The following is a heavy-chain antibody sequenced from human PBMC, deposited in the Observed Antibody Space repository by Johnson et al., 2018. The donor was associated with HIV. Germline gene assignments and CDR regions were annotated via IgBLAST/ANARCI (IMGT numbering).Heavy chain of an antibody. V-gene: IGHV3-73*01. Sequence: VQLVESGGGLVQPGGSLKLACAASGFTFSGSALHWVRQASGKGLEWVGHIRSKGNNYATAYAASVKGRFTISRDDSQNTAYLQMNRLKTEDTAVYYCTKLVGCCSGGGCYTPGDSWGQGTMVTVSS. J-gene: IGHJ3*02. D-gene: IGHD2-15*01. CDR2: IRSKGNNYAT. CDR3: TKLVGCCSGGGCYTPGDS. CDR1: GFTFSGSA.